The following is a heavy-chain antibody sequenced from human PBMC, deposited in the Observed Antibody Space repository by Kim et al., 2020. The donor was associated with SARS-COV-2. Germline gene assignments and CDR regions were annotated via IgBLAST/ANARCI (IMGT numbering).Heavy chain of an antibody. Sequence: KDRFTISRDNSKNTLYLQMNSLRVEDTAVYYCAREGYFYDSSGYYYYFDYWGQGTLLTVSS. V-gene: IGHV3-30*07. D-gene: IGHD3-22*01. J-gene: IGHJ4*02. CDR3: AREGYFYDSSGYYYYFDY.